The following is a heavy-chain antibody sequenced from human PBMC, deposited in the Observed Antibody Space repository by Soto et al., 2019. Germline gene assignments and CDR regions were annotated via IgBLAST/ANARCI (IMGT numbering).Heavy chain of an antibody. CDR2: ISSSSSYI. CDR1: GFTFSSYS. D-gene: IGHD6-6*01. Sequence: GGSLRLSCAASGFTFSSYSMNWVRQAPGKGLEWVSSISSSSSYIYYADSVKGRFTISRDNAKNSLYLQMNSMRAEDTAVYYCARDSGIAARRTYWGQGTLVTVSS. J-gene: IGHJ4*02. CDR3: ARDSGIAARRTY. V-gene: IGHV3-21*01.